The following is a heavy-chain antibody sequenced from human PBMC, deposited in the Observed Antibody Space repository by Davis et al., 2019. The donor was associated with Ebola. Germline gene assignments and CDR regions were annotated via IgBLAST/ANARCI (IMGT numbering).Heavy chain of an antibody. J-gene: IGHJ6*02. V-gene: IGHV1-69*04. CDR2: IIPILGIA. CDR3: ARDPPYRSYYDFWSGYPQNYYYGMDV. CDR1: GGTFSSYA. D-gene: IGHD3-3*01. Sequence: SVKVSCKASGGTFSSYAISWVRQAPGQGLEWMGRIIPILGIANYAQKFQGRVTITADKSTSTAYMELSSLRSEDTAVYYCARDPPYRSYYDFWSGYPQNYYYGMDVWGQGTTVTVSS.